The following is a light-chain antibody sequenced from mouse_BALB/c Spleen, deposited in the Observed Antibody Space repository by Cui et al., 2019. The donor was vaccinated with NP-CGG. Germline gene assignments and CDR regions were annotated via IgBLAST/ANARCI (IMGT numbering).Light chain of an antibody. CDR2: GTN. Sequence: QAVVTQESALITSPGETVTLTCRSNTGAVTTSNYANWVQEKPDHLFTGLIGGTNNRAPGVPARFSGSLIGEKAALTITGAQTEDEAIYFCALWYSNHWVFGGGTKLTVL. CDR1: TGAVTTSNY. CDR3: ALWYSNHWV. V-gene: IGLV1*01. J-gene: IGLJ1*01.